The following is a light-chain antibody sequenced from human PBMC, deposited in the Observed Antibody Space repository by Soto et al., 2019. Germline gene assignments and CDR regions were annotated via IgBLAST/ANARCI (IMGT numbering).Light chain of an antibody. CDR1: QSVSSN. J-gene: IGKJ1*01. CDR3: QQYNNWPWT. CDR2: GAS. V-gene: IGKV3-15*01. Sequence: EIVMTQSPAPLSVSPGERATLSCRASQSVSSNVAWYQQKPGQAPRLLIYGASTRATGIPARFSGSGSGTEFTLTISSLQSEDVAVYYCQQYNNWPWTFGQGTKVEIK.